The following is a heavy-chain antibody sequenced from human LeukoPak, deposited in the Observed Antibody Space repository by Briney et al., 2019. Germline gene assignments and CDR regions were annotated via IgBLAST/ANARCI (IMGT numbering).Heavy chain of an antibody. CDR3: TRRGPEMGDY. CDR2: ISTYDGNT. D-gene: IGHD1-14*01. V-gene: IGHV1-18*01. J-gene: IGHJ4*02. CDR1: GYRFTNYG. Sequence: ASVKVSCKASGYRFTNYGISWVRQAPGQGLEWMRWISTYDGNTNYAQNFQGRVTLTTDTTTTTGYMELRSLRSDDTAVYYCTRRGPEMGDYWGQGTLVTVSS.